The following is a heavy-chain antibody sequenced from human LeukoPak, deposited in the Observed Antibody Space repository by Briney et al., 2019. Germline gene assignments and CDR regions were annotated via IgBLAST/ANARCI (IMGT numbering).Heavy chain of an antibody. Sequence: PSETLSLTCAVYGGSFSGYYWSWLRQPPGKGLEWLGEINHSGSTNYNPSLKSRVTISVDTSKNQFSLKLSSVTAADTAVYYCARVLTLRWWPRGAFDNWGQGTMVTVSS. CDR2: INHSGST. CDR3: ARVLTLRWWPRGAFDN. CDR1: GGSFSGYY. D-gene: IGHD4-23*01. J-gene: IGHJ3*02. V-gene: IGHV4-34*01.